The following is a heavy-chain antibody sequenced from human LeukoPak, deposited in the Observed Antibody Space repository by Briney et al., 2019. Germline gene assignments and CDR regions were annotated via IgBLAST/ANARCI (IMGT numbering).Heavy chain of an antibody. J-gene: IGHJ5*02. V-gene: IGHV3-30*02. D-gene: IGHD5-18*01. CDR1: GFTLSSFG. Sequence: GGSLRLSCEASGFTLSSFGMHWVRPAPGKGLVWGAFIRNDGSKQYYAASVKGRFTSSRDNSTNTLELQMNSRSGNDTAVYYCAEGSGSSLCIDGGREGSLLTVSAAPTNDP. CDR2: IRNDGSKQ. CDR3: AEGSGSSLCIDGGREGSLLTVSAAPTNDP.